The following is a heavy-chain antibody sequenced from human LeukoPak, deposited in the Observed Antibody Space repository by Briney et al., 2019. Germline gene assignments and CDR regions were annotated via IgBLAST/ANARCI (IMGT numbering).Heavy chain of an antibody. D-gene: IGHD2-2*01. Sequence: GRSLRLSCAASGFTFSTYGMHWVRQAPGKGLEWVAVIWYDGSNKYYADSVKGRFTISRDNSKNTLYLQMNSLRAEDTAVYYCARDPGYCSSTNCYYYYYGMDVWGQGTMVTVSS. CDR2: IWYDGSNK. V-gene: IGHV3-33*01. CDR1: GFTFSTYG. J-gene: IGHJ6*02. CDR3: ARDPGYCSSTNCYYYYYGMDV.